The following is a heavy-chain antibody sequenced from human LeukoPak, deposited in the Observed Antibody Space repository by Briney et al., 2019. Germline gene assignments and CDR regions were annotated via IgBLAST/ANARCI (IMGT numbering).Heavy chain of an antibody. CDR1: GFTVSSNY. V-gene: IGHV3-66*01. Sequence: GGSLRLSCAASGFTVSSNYMSWVRQAPGKGLEWVSVIYSGGSTYYADSVKGRFTISRDNSKNTLYLQMNSLRAEDTAVYYCARDGKPVVAAFDIWGQGTMVTVSS. D-gene: IGHD3-22*01. CDR3: ARDGKPVVAAFDI. J-gene: IGHJ3*02. CDR2: IYSGGST.